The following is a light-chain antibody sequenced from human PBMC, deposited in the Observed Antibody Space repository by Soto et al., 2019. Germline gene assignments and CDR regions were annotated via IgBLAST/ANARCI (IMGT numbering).Light chain of an antibody. CDR3: QQYGSSSYA. V-gene: IGKV3-20*01. CDR2: GAS. CDR1: QTTSSY. J-gene: IGKJ2*01. Sequence: EIVLTQSPGTLSLSPGESVTLSCRASQTTSSYLAGYQQKPGQAPRLLIYGASSRATGIPDRFSGSGSGTDFTLTISRLEPEDFAVYFCQQYGSSSYAFGQGTKLAIK.